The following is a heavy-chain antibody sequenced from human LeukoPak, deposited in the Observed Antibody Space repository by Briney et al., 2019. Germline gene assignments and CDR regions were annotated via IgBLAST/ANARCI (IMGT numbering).Heavy chain of an antibody. CDR3: AGEVVRDVSGLDYTWLDP. CDR1: GFNFNTYG. Sequence: GRSLRLSCAATGFNFNTYGMHWVRQTPGKGLEWVAVIWHDGSDEYYADSVKGRFTISRDNSKSLVYLQMDSLRDEDTAVYYCAGEVVRDVSGLDYTWLDPWGQGTLVFVSA. CDR2: IWHDGSDE. J-gene: IGHJ5*02. V-gene: IGHV3-33*01. D-gene: IGHD3-10*01.